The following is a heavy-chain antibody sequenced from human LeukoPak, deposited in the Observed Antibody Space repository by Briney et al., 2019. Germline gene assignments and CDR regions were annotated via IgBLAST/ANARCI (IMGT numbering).Heavy chain of an antibody. J-gene: IGHJ4*02. V-gene: IGHV3-64*01. D-gene: IGHD6-13*01. CDR2: ISSNGGST. CDR3: ARAASRVGSSSLGY. Sequence: VGSLGLSCAASGFTFSSYAMHWVRQAPGKGLKYVSAISSNGGSTYYANSVKGRFTISRDNSKNTLYLQMGSLRDEDMAVYYCARAASRVGSSSLGYWGQGTLVTVSS. CDR1: GFTFSSYA.